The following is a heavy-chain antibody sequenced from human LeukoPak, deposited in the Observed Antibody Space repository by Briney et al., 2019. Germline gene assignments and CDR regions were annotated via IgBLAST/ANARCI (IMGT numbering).Heavy chain of an antibody. CDR2: ISSSGSTI. D-gene: IGHD3-22*01. V-gene: IGHV3-11*04. J-gene: IGHJ4*02. Sequence: GGSLRLSCAASGFTFSDYYMSWIRQAPGKGLECVSYISSSGSTIYYADSVKGRFTISRDNAKNSLYLQMNSLRAEDTAVYYCATVAEGGYPPSDYWGRGTLVTVSS. CDR3: ATVAEGGYPPSDY. CDR1: GFTFSDYY.